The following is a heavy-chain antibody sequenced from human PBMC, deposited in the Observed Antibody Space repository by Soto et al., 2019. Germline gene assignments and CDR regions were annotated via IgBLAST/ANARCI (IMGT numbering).Heavy chain of an antibody. CDR1: GGTFSNYA. CDR3: ARVRYCSRTTCCSGVGMDV. D-gene: IGHD2-2*01. V-gene: IGHV1-69*01. Sequence: QVQLVRSGAEVKKPGSSVKVSCKASGGTFSNYAISWVRQSPGQGLEWMGGIVPTPATTNYAQKFHCSVTITADESTSTVYLDLSSLQSEDTTIYYCARVRYCSRTTCCSGVGMDVWRQGSTVTVSS. J-gene: IGHJ6*02. CDR2: IVPTPATT.